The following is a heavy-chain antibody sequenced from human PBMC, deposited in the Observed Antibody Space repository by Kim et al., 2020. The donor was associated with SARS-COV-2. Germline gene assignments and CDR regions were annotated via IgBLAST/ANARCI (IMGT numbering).Heavy chain of an antibody. V-gene: IGHV3-23*01. CDR2: ISGSGGST. CDR1: GFTFSSYA. Sequence: GGSLRLSCAASGFTFSSYAMSWVRQAPGKGLEWVSAISGSGGSTYYADSVKGRFTISRDNSKNTLYLQMNSLRAEDTAVYYCAKDPLDFIVVVVAVNAFDIWGQGTMVTVSS. D-gene: IGHD2-15*01. J-gene: IGHJ3*02. CDR3: AKDPLDFIVVVVAVNAFDI.